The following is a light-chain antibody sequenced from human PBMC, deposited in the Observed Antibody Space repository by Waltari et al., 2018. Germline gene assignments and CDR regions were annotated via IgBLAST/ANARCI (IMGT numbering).Light chain of an antibody. CDR3: SSYTSSSTQL. CDR2: DVN. Sequence: QSALTQPASVSGSPGQSITISCTGTRSDVGGYNYVPWYQQYPGKAPQLMIYDVNNPPSGFANRFSCSNSGNTAALTISALQAQDETDYYCSSYTSSSTQLFGGGTKLTVL. CDR1: RSDVGGYNY. V-gene: IGLV2-14*03. J-gene: IGLJ3*02.